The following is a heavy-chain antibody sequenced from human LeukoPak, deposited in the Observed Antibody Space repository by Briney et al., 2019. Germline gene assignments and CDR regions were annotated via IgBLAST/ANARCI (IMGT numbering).Heavy chain of an antibody. Sequence: GGSLRLSCAASGFTVSSNYMSWVRQAPGKGLEWVANIKQDGSEKYYVDSVKGRFTISRDNAKNSLYLQTNSLRAEDTAIYYCTRRHFDYWGQGTLVTVSS. V-gene: IGHV3-7*01. CDR1: GFTVSSNY. CDR2: IKQDGSEK. CDR3: TRRHFDY. J-gene: IGHJ4*02.